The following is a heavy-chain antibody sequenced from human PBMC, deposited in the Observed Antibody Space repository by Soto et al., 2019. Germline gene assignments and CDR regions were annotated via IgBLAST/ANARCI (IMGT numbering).Heavy chain of an antibody. CDR3: TRKTHPNGMEV. Sequence: EVQLVESGGGLVQPGGSLRLSCAASGFTLSSYDIHWVRQATGEGLAWVSGIGSGGDTHYADSVKGRFIISREDGKNSLYLQMNNLRVGDTAVYYCTRKTHPNGMEVWGQGATVTVSS. V-gene: IGHV3-13*01. CDR2: IGSGGDT. J-gene: IGHJ6*02. D-gene: IGHD2-8*01. CDR1: GFTLSSYD.